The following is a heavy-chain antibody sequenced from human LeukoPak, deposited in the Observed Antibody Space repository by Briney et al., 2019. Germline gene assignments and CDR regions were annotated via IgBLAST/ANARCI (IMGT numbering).Heavy chain of an antibody. CDR1: GFTFSSYS. V-gene: IGHV3-21*01. CDR3: ASVDTAMSGSLDY. J-gene: IGHJ4*02. D-gene: IGHD5-18*01. CDR2: ISSSSSYI. Sequence: GGSLRLSCAASGFTFSSYSMNWVRQAPGKGLGWVSSISSSSSYIYYADSVKGRFTISRDNAKNSLYLQMNSLRAEDTAVYYCASVDTAMSGSLDYWGQGTLVTVSS.